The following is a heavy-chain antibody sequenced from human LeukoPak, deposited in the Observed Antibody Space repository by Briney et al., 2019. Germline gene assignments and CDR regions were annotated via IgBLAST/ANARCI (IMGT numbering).Heavy chain of an antibody. V-gene: IGHV4-59*01. J-gene: IGHJ4*02. CDR2: IYYSGST. CDR3: ARAPYYFDY. Sequence: PSETLSLTCIVSGGSISSYYWSWIRQPPGKGLEWIGYIYYSGSTNYNPSLKSRVTISVDTSKNQFSLKLSSVTAADTAVYYCARAPYYFDYWGQGTLVTVSS. CDR1: GGSISSYY.